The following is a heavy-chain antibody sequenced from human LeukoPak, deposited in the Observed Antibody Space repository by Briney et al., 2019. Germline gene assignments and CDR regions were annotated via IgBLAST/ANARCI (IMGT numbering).Heavy chain of an antibody. CDR2: LSKDGTNK. J-gene: IGHJ4*02. Sequence: GGSLRLSCAASGFTFSNYAIHWVRQAPGKGLEWAALLSKDGTNKYYPDSVKGRFTISRDNSKNTLYLQMNSLRAEDTAVYYCAILGYSSSVFDCWGQGTLVTVSS. CDR1: GFTFSNYA. V-gene: IGHV3-30-3*01. CDR3: AILGYSSSVFDC. D-gene: IGHD6-13*01.